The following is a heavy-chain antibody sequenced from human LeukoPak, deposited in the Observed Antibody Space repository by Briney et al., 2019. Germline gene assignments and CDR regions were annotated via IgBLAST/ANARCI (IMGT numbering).Heavy chain of an antibody. D-gene: IGHD3-22*01. V-gene: IGHV3-23*01. CDR3: AKRRPQYYYDSSAYYYVDVPFFDY. CDR2: ISGSGGST. CDR1: GFTFSNYA. J-gene: IGHJ4*02. Sequence: GGSLRLSCAASGFTFSNYAMSWVRQAPGKGLEWVSAISGSGGSTYYADSVKGRFTISRDNSKNTLYLQMNSLRAEDTAVYYCAKRRPQYYYDSSAYYYVDVPFFDYWGQGTLVTVSS.